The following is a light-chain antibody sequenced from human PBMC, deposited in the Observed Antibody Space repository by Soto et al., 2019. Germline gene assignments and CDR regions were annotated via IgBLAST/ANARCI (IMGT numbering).Light chain of an antibody. CDR2: APS. Sequence: DIQFPQSPSFLSACVGDRVTIACRASQGISCYLAWYQQKPGKARKLLIYAPSTLQSGVPSRFSGSGSGTEFTLTISSLQPEDFATYYCQHLNSYLLTFGGGTKVEIK. J-gene: IGKJ4*01. V-gene: IGKV1-9*01. CDR1: QGISCY. CDR3: QHLNSYLLT.